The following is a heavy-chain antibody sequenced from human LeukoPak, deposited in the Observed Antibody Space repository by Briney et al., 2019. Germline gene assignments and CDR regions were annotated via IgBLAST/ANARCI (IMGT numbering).Heavy chain of an antibody. D-gene: IGHD5-24*01. CDR1: GGSISGSNW. CDR2: IYHSGST. J-gene: IGHJ5*02. CDR3: AGEPGRDGYNDWFDP. Sequence: MPSETLSLTCAVSGGSISGSNWWSWVRQPPGKGLEWIGEIYHSGSTNYNPSLKSRVTISVDKSKNQFSLKLSSVTAADTAVYYCAGEPGRDGYNDWFDPWGQGTLVTVSS. V-gene: IGHV4-4*02.